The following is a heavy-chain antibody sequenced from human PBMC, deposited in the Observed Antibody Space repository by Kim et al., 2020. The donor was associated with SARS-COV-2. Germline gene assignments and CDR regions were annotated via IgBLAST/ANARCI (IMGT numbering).Heavy chain of an antibody. J-gene: IGHJ3*01. Sequence: GGSLRLSCAASGFTFSSFSMNWVRQAPGKGLEWVSGISISSAYRNYADSLKGRFTISRDNAKNSLYLQMNSLRADDTAVYYCAREARRIVRDKESADAFDVWGQGTLLTVSS. CDR1: GFTFSSFS. CDR3: AREARRIVRDKESADAFDV. D-gene: IGHD3-22*01. CDR2: ISISSAYR. V-gene: IGHV3-21*01.